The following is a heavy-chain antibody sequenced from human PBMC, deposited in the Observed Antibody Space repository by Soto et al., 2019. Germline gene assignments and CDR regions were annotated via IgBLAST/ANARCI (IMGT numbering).Heavy chain of an antibody. CDR2: INAGNGNT. CDR1: GYTFTSYA. D-gene: IGHD6-19*01. Sequence: QVQLVQSGAEEKKPGASVKVSCKASGYTFTSYAMHWVRQAPGQRLEWMGWINAGNGNTKYSQKFQGRITITRDTSASKAYMEMSSLRSEDTAVYYWARGSVWYPPFDYWGQGTLVTVSS. CDR3: ARGSVWYPPFDY. J-gene: IGHJ4*02. V-gene: IGHV1-3*05.